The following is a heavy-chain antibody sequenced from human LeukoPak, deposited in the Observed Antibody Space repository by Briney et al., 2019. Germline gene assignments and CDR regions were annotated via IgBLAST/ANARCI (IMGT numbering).Heavy chain of an antibody. CDR3: ARRFCSHTNCYSLEKFDY. CDR1: GFTFTNFW. J-gene: IGHJ4*02. V-gene: IGHV3-7*01. CDR2: INQDGSEK. D-gene: IGHD2-21*02. Sequence: VGSRRLSCAASGFTFTNFWMSWVRQVPGKGLEWVANINQDGSEKYYVESVSGRFTISRDSATKSLYLQMDNLRAEDTALYYCARRFCSHTNCYSLEKFDYWGPGTLVTVST.